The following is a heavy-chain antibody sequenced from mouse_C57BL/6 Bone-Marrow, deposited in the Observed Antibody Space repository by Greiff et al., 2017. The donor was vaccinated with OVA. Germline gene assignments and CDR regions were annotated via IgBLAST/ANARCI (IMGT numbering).Heavy chain of an antibody. Sequence: EVKVEESGPGLVKPSQSLSLTCSVTGYSITSGYSWNWIRQFPGNKLEWMGYISYDGSNNYNPSLKNRISITRDTSKNQFFLKLNSVTTEDTATYYCARGVYSGFAYWGQGTLVTVSA. CDR2: ISYDGSN. D-gene: IGHD2-12*01. CDR1: GYSITSGYS. V-gene: IGHV3-6*01. J-gene: IGHJ3*01. CDR3: ARGVYSGFAY.